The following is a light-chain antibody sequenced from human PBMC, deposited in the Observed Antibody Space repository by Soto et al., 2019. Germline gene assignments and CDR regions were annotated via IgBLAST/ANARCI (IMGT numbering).Light chain of an antibody. CDR1: QGITSY. V-gene: IGKV1-9*01. J-gene: IGKJ5*01. CDR2: AAS. Sequence: DIQLTQSPSFLSASVGDRVTITCRASQGITSYLAWYQQKPGIAPKLLIYAASTLQSGVPSRFSGSGSGTEFTLTISSLQPEDFATYYCQQLHSYPRTFGQGTRLE. CDR3: QQLHSYPRT.